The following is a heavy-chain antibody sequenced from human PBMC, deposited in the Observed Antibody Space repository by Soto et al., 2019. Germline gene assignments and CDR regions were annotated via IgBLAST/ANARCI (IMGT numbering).Heavy chain of an antibody. CDR1: GFTFSSYG. J-gene: IGHJ5*02. CDR2: ISSSSSTI. CDR3: ARERGDYDFWSGYYQADRDWFDP. V-gene: IGHV3-48*02. D-gene: IGHD3-3*01. Sequence: GGSLRLSCAASGFTFSSYGMNWVRQAPGKGLEWVSYISSSSSTIYYADSVKGRFTISRDNAKNSLYLQMNSLRDEDTAVYYCARERGDYDFWSGYYQADRDWFDPWGQGTLVTVSS.